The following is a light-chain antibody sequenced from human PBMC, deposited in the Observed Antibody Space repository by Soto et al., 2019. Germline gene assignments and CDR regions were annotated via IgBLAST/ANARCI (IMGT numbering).Light chain of an antibody. Sequence: EIVLTQSPGTLSLSPGERATLSCRASQSVSSSYLAWYQQKPGQAPRLLIYGASSRATGIPDRFSGSGSGTDFTLIISRLEPEDFAVYYCQQYGRSLITFGQGTRLEIK. CDR2: GAS. CDR1: QSVSSSY. J-gene: IGKJ5*01. CDR3: QQYGRSLIT. V-gene: IGKV3-20*01.